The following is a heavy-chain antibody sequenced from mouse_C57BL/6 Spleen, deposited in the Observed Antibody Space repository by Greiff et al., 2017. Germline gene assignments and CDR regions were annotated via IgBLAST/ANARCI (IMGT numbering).Heavy chain of an antibody. Sequence: EVQVVESGPVLVKPGASVKMSCKASGYTFTDYCMNWVKQSPGKSLEWIGVINPYNGGTSYNKKFKGKATLTVDNSSSTAYMELNSLTSEDSAVYYCAREGGMDYWGQGTSVTVSS. V-gene: IGHV1-19*01. CDR1: GYTFTDYC. CDR2: INPYNGGT. J-gene: IGHJ4*01. CDR3: AREGGMDY.